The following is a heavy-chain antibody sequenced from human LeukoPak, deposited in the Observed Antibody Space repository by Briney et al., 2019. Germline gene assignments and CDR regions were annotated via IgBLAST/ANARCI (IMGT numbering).Heavy chain of an antibody. V-gene: IGHV4-34*01. CDR2: INHSGST. CDR1: GGSFSGYY. Sequence: SETLSLTCAVYGGSFSGYYWSWIRQPPGKGLEWIGEINHSGSTNYNPSLKSRVTISVDTSKNLFSLKLSSVTAADTAVYYCARGSRPSDYWGQGTLVTVSS. J-gene: IGHJ4*02. CDR3: ARGSRPSDY.